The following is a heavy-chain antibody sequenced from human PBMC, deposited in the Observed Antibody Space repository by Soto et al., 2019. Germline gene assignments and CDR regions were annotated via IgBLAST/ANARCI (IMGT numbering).Heavy chain of an antibody. D-gene: IGHD2-8*01. CDR2: LSASGRT. V-gene: IGHV4-4*07. Sequence: SETLSLTCTVSGGSFTGHFWSWVRQPAGKGLESLGRLSASGRTNYSPSLQSRVTMSLDRSKNRFSLRLTSVSAADTAVYFCARGMGRYFDLWGRGTLVTVSS. CDR3: ARGMGRYFDL. J-gene: IGHJ2*01. CDR1: GGSFTGHF.